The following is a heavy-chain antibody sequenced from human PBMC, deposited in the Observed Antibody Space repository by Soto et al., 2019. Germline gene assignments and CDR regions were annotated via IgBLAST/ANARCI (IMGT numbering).Heavy chain of an antibody. CDR2: ITGGGGRT. Sequence: RLSCAASGFTFHTYAMTWVRQAPEKGLEWVSAITGGGGRTYYADSVKGRFTISRDNSKNTLYLQMNSLRVEDTAVYYCAKRGFDSGGWDYYALDVWGQGTAVTVSS. D-gene: IGHD5-12*01. CDR1: GFTFHTYA. CDR3: AKRGFDSGGWDYYALDV. J-gene: IGHJ6*02. V-gene: IGHV3-23*01.